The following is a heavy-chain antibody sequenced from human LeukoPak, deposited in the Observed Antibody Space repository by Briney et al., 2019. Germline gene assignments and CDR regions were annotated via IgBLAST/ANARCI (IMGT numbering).Heavy chain of an antibody. Sequence: ASVKVSCKASGYTFTSYGISWVRQAPGQGLEWMGWISAYNGNTNYAQKLQGRVTMTTDTSTSTAYMELSSLRSDDTAVYYCSRLYYDSSGYYSGPFDYWGQGTLVTVSS. J-gene: IGHJ4*02. CDR3: SRLYYDSSGYYSGPFDY. CDR2: ISAYNGNT. V-gene: IGHV1-18*01. D-gene: IGHD3-22*01. CDR1: GYTFTSYG.